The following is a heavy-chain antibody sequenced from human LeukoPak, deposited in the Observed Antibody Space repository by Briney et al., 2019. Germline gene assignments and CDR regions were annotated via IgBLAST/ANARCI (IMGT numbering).Heavy chain of an antibody. J-gene: IGHJ4*02. CDR3: APELRRKAGYSSSWYVG. D-gene: IGHD6-13*01. V-gene: IGHV3-21*01. Sequence: PGGSLRLSCAASGFTFSSYSMNWVRQAPGKGLEWVSSISSSSSYIYYADSVKGRFTISRGNAKNSLYLQMNSLRAEDTAVYYCAPELRRKAGYSSSWYVGWGQGTLVTVSS. CDR1: GFTFSSYS. CDR2: ISSSSSYI.